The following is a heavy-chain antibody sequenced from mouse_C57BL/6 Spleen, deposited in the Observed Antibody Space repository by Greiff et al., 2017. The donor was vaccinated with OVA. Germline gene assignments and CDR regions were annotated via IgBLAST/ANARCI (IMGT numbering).Heavy chain of an antibody. CDR3: ARIGVIYPYRLGDY. V-gene: IGHV1-9*01. Sequence: QVQLKQSGAELMKPGASVKLSCKATGYTFTGYWIEWVKQRPGHGLEWIGEILTGSGSTNYNEKVKGKATFTADTSSTTAYMQLSSLTTEDSAIYYCARIGVIYPYRLGDYWGQGTTLTVSS. CDR2: ILTGSGST. CDR1: GYTFTGYW. J-gene: IGHJ2*01. D-gene: IGHD2-14*01.